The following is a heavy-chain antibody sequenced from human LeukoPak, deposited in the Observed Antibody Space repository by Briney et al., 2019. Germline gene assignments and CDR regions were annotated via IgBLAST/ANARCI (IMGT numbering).Heavy chain of an antibody. J-gene: IGHJ4*02. CDR2: TSGSGGNT. Sequence: GGSLRLSCAASGFTLSSYDMSWVRQAPGKGLEWVAATSGSGGNTYYADSVKGRFTISRDNSKNTLYLRMNSLRAEDTAVYYCAKQYSGYDFDYWGQGTLVTVSS. CDR1: GFTLSSYD. CDR3: AKQYSGYDFDY. D-gene: IGHD5-12*01. V-gene: IGHV3-23*01.